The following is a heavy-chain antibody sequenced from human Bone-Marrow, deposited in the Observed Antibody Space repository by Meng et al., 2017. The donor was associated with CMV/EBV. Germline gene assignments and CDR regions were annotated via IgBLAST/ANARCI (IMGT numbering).Heavy chain of an antibody. D-gene: IGHD6-6*01. CDR3: ARLEYSSSEAFS. Sequence: SETLSLTCTVSGYSISSGYYWGWIRQPPGKGLEWIGSIYHSGSTYYNPSLKSRVTISVDTSKNQFSLKLSSVTAADTAVYYCARLEYSSSEAFSWGQGTLATVSS. V-gene: IGHV4-38-2*02. J-gene: IGHJ1*01. CDR2: IYHSGST. CDR1: GYSISSGYY.